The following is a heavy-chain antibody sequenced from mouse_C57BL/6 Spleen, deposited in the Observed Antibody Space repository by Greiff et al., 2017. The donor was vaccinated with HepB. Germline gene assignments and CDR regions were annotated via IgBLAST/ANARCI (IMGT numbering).Heavy chain of an antibody. J-gene: IGHJ3*01. CDR2: ISSGGSYT. CDR3: ARRGDGFAY. V-gene: IGHV5-6*01. CDR1: GFTFSSYG. D-gene: IGHD3-3*01. Sequence: DVQLVESGGDLVKPGGSLKLSCAASGFTFSSYGMSWVRQTPDKRLEWVATISSGGSYTYYPDSVKGRFTISRDNAKNTLYLQMSSLKSEDTAMYYCARRGDGFAYWGQGTLVTVSA.